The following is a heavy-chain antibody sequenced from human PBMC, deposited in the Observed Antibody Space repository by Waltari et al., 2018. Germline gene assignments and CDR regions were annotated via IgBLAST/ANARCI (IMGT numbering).Heavy chain of an antibody. D-gene: IGHD6-13*01. Sequence: EVQLLESGGGLVQPGGSLRLSCAASGFTFSSYAMSWVRQAPGEGLGWVSAISGSGGSTYYAGSVKGRFTISRDNSKNTRYLQMNSLRAEDTAVYYCAKRAAYYYYMDVWGKGTTVTVSS. CDR3: AKRAAYYYYMDV. CDR1: GFTFSSYA. CDR2: ISGSGGST. V-gene: IGHV3-23*01. J-gene: IGHJ6*03.